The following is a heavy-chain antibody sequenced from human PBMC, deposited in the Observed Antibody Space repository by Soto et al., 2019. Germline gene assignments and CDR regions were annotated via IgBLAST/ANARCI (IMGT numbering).Heavy chain of an antibody. CDR3: ATILVLVPAAMRNYYYYYGMDV. CDR1: GFTFTSSA. CDR2: IVVGSGNT. V-gene: IGHV1-58*01. Sequence: SVKVSCKASGFTFTSSAVQWVRQARGQRLEWIGWIVVGSGNTNYAQKFQERVTITRDMSTSTAYMELSSLRSEDTAVYYCATILVLVPAAMRNYYYYYGMDVWGQGTTVTVSS. J-gene: IGHJ6*02. D-gene: IGHD2-2*01.